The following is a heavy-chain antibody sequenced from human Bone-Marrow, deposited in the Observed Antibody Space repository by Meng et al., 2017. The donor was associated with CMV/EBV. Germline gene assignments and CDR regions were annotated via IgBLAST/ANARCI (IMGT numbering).Heavy chain of an antibody. V-gene: IGHV1-8*03. D-gene: IGHD2-2*01. Sequence: ASVKVSCKASGYTFTGYYMHWVRQAPGQGLEWMGWINPNSGNTGYAQKFQGRVTITRNTSISTAYMELSSLRSEDTAVYYCARDFRVPAAMPVCCEGYYYYYGMDVWGQGTTVTVSS. CDR1: GYTFTGYY. J-gene: IGHJ6*02. CDR3: ARDFRVPAAMPVCCEGYYYYYGMDV. CDR2: INPNSGNT.